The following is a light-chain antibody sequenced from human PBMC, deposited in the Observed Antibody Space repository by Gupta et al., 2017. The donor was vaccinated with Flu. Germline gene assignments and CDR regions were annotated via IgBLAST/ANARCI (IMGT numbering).Light chain of an antibody. CDR1: QNIEDW. Sequence: DVHLTQSPPLLSAFVGDRVTITCRASQNIEDWMAWYQQKPGTAPKLLISKASILESGVPSRFSGSGSGTDFTLTISNLQPDDSGIYFCHQYYSYSPYTFGQGTK. J-gene: IGKJ2*01. CDR3: HQYYSYSPYT. CDR2: KAS. V-gene: IGKV1-5*03.